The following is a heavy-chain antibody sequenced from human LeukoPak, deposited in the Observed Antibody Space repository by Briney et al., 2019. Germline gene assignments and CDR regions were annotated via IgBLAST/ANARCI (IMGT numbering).Heavy chain of an antibody. CDR1: GGSISSYY. J-gene: IGHJ4*02. D-gene: IGHD6-6*01. CDR2: IYTSGNT. V-gene: IGHV4-4*07. CDR3: ARGRGPIAAHDF. Sequence: PSETLSLTCTVSGGSISSYYWSWIRQPAGKGLEWIGRIYTSGNTNYNPSLKSRVTISVDTSKNQFSLKLTSVTAADTAVYYCARGRGPIAAHDFWGQGVLVTVSS.